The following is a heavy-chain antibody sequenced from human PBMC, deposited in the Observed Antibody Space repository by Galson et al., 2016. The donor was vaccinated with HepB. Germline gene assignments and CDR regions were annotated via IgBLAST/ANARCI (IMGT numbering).Heavy chain of an antibody. Sequence: SVKVSCKASGYTFTSYEINWVRQATGQGLEWMGWMNPNSDNTGYAQKFQGRVTMTRNTSKSIAYLQMNNLKVEDTAVYYCARVSDDKYLAFDSWGQGTLVTVSS. CDR3: ARVSDDKYLAFDS. J-gene: IGHJ4*02. CDR2: MNPNSDNT. V-gene: IGHV1-8*01. D-gene: IGHD2-2*01. CDR1: GYTFTSYE.